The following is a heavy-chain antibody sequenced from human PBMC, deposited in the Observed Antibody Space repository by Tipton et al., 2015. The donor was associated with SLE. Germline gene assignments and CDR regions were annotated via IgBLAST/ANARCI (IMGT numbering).Heavy chain of an antibody. V-gene: IGHV1-2*06. D-gene: IGHD1-14*01. CDR1: GYTYTDYF. CDR2: INPNSGGT. CDR3: ARTRRGASGTFDI. J-gene: IGHJ3*02. Sequence: QSGAEVKKPGASVKVSCKASGYTYTDYFIHWVRQAPGQGLEWMGRINPNSGGTNHAQDFQGRVTMTRDTSISTVYMEVSRLRSDDTAIYYCARTRRGASGTFDIWGQGTMVTVSS.